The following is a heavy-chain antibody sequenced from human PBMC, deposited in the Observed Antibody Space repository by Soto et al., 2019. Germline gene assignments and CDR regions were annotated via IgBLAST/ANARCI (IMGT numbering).Heavy chain of an antibody. Sequence: QVQLVESGGGVVHPGRSLRLSCAASGFTFSPYVVHWVRQAPGKGLEWVAVISYDGNTEYYADSVKGRFTIARDNSKSPMYLQMNRLSVEDTALYYCARLWTTVKTNDAFDIWGQGTMVTVSS. CDR3: ARLWTTVKTNDAFDI. CDR1: GFTFSPYV. J-gene: IGHJ3*02. V-gene: IGHV3-30-3*01. D-gene: IGHD4-17*01. CDR2: ISYDGNTE.